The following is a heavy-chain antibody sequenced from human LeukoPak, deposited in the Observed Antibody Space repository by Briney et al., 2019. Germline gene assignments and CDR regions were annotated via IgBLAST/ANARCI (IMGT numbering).Heavy chain of an antibody. CDR1: GFIFNSYA. CDR3: ARGLHYDILTGYLQFDY. J-gene: IGHJ4*02. D-gene: IGHD3-9*01. V-gene: IGHV3-30*04. Sequence: GRSLRLSCAASGFIFNSYAMHWVREASGKGLVGGEVISYDGSNKYYADSVKGRFTVSRDNSKNTLYLQMNSLRAEDTAVYYCARGLHYDILTGYLQFDYWGQGTLVTVSS. CDR2: ISYDGSNK.